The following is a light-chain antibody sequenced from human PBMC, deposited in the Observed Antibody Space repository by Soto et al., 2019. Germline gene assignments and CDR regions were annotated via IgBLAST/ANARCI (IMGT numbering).Light chain of an antibody. Sequence: QSVLTQPAFVSGSPGQSVTISCTGTSSDVGAYNFVSWYQHHPGKAPRLIIFEVTDRPSGVSNRFSGSKSGNTASLTISGLQAEDEAHYYCCSYVGSDTYVIFGGGTQLTVL. CDR2: EVT. CDR1: SSDVGAYNF. V-gene: IGLV2-23*02. J-gene: IGLJ2*01. CDR3: CSYVGSDTYVI.